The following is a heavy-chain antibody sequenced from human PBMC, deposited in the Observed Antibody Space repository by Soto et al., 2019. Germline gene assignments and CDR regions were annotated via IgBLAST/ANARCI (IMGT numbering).Heavy chain of an antibody. CDR3: AREFSSGWAGY. V-gene: IGHV4-31*03. CDR2: IFHTGNT. Sequence: QVQLRESGPGLVKPSQTLSLTCTVSGGSIRSGGYNWSWIRQLPGKGLEWIGYIFHTGNTYYNPSLKSRVTISVDTSQNQFSLRLSSVTAADTAVYYCAREFSSGWAGYWGQGTLVAVSS. D-gene: IGHD6-19*01. CDR1: GGSIRSGGYN. J-gene: IGHJ4*02.